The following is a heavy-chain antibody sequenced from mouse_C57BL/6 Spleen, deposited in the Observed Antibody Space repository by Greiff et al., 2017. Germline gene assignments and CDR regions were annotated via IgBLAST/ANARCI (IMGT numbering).Heavy chain of an antibody. V-gene: IGHV10-1*01. CDR1: GFSFNTYA. J-gene: IGHJ4*01. Sequence: EVQGVESGGGLVQPKGSLKLSCAASGFSFNTYAMNWVRQAPGKGLEWVARIRSKSNNYATYYADSVKDRFTISRDDSESMLYLQMNNLKTEDTAMYYCVRHNPNYYAMDYWGQGTSVTVSS. CDR2: IRSKSNNYAT. CDR3: VRHNPNYYAMDY.